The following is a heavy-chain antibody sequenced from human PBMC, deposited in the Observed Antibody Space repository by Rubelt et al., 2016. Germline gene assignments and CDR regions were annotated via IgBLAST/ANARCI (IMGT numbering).Heavy chain of an antibody. Sequence: QVQLQQWGAGLLKPSETLSLTCVVYGGSLSGYYWTWIRQPPGRGLEWIGAMNHRGTTNYNPSLKNRVTILVDTSKNQFSRKLSTVTAADTAVYYWARGLIGGYESHYNWFDSWGLGTLVTVSS. CDR2: MNHRGTT. CDR1: GGSLSGYY. D-gene: IGHD5-12*01. CDR3: ARGLIGGYESHYNWFDS. J-gene: IGHJ5*01. V-gene: IGHV4-34*01.